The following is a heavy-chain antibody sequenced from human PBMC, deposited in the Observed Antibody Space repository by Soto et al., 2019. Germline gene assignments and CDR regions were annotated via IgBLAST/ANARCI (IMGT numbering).Heavy chain of an antibody. Sequence: ASVNVSCKASGYTFTSYGISWVRQAPGQGLEWMGWISAYNGNTNYAQKLQGRVTMTTDTSTSTAYMELRSLRSDDTAVYYCVRRTGTMGWHGYWGQGTLVTVSS. J-gene: IGHJ4*02. CDR2: ISAYNGNT. V-gene: IGHV1-18*01. CDR1: GYTFTSYG. D-gene: IGHD1-7*01. CDR3: VRRTGTMGWHGY.